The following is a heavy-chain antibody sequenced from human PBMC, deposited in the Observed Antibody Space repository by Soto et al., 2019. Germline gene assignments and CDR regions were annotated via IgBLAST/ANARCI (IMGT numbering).Heavy chain of an antibody. CDR2: IYKSATT. CDR3: ARGRYCLTGRCFPNWFDS. V-gene: IGHV4-30-4*01. CDR1: GDSISTVDYF. J-gene: IGHJ5*01. D-gene: IGHD2-15*01. Sequence: NPSETLYLTCSVSGDSISTVDYFWAWIRQPPGQALEYIEYIYKSATTYYNPSFEGRVAISLDTSKSHFSLNVTSVTAADTAVYFCARGRYCLTGRCFPNWFDSWGPGTLVTVSS.